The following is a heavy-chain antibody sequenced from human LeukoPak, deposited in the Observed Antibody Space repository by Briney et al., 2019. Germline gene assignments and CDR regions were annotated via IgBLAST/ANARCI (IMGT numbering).Heavy chain of an antibody. D-gene: IGHD4-23*01. CDR2: IKYEGSYN. V-gene: IGHV3-7*01. CDR1: GFDFSNYY. J-gene: IGHJ4*02. CDR3: TRDEGATVATYRFDF. Sequence: GGSLRLSCEASGFDFSNYYMSWVRQAPGNGLEWLANIKYEGSYNYYVDSVKGRFTLSRDNAKNSLYLQMSSLRAEDTAVYYCTRDEGATVATYRFDFWGQGNLVTVSS.